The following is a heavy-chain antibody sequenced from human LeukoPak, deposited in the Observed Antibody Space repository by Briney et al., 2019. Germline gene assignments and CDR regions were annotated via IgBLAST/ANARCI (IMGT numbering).Heavy chain of an antibody. J-gene: IGHJ4*02. Sequence: PVGSLRLSRAASRDTSTSYSIYSVRQAPGTGLERGALISSDGNDKLYGDYVKGRFTISRDDSKSTLYVQMNSLRAEDTAVYYCTTKVIRGNSGDDYDDWGQGTLVTVSS. CDR2: ISSDGNDK. D-gene: IGHD5-12*01. CDR3: TTKVIRGNSGDDYDD. V-gene: IGHV3-30*03. CDR1: RDTSTSYS.